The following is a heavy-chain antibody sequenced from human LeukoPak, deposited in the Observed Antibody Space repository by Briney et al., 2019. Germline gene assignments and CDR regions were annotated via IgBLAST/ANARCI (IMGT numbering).Heavy chain of an antibody. V-gene: IGHV3-21*01. CDR3: ARDDEQRLETEYYYGMDV. J-gene: IGHJ6*04. Sequence: GGSLRLSCAASGFTFSSYSMNWVRQAPGKGLEWVSSISSSSSYIYYADSVKGRFTISRDNAKNSLYLQMNSLRAEDTAVYYCARDDEQRLETEYYYGMDVWGKGTTVTVSS. D-gene: IGHD6-25*01. CDR2: ISSSSSYI. CDR1: GFTFSSYS.